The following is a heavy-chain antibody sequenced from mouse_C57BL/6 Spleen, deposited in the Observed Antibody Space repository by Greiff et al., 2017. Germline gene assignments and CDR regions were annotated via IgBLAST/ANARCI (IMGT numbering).Heavy chain of an antibody. CDR2: IYPGSGST. CDR3: ASGDVDYFDY. V-gene: IGHV1-55*01. Sequence: VQLQQPGAELVKPGASVKMSCKASGYTFTSYWITWVKQRPGQGLAWIGDIYPGSGSTNYNEKFKCKATLTVDTSSSTAYMQLSSLTSEDSAVYYCASGDVDYFDYWGQGTTLTVSS. J-gene: IGHJ2*01. D-gene: IGHD3-3*01. CDR1: GYTFTSYW.